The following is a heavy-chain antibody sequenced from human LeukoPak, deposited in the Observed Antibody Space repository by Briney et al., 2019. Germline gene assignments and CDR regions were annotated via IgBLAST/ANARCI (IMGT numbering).Heavy chain of an antibody. Sequence: ASVKVSCKAAGYTFTSYGINSLRQATGQGLEWMGWINPNSGNTGYSYKFQGRVTNTRTTSIITTNLDLSRLSAGDPAASYCAKVDKDRVAGGGDYWGQGTLVTVSS. CDR1: GYTFTSYG. CDR3: AKVDKDRVAGGGDY. V-gene: IGHV1-8*03. D-gene: IGHD5-18*01. J-gene: IGHJ4*02. CDR2: INPNSGNT.